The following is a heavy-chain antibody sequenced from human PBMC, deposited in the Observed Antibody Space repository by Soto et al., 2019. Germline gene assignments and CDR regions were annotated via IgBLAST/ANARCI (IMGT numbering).Heavy chain of an antibody. D-gene: IGHD5-12*01. CDR3: ARGWLRDPWMP. CDR1: GFTFSSYN. CDR2: ISSSRTYI. Sequence: EVQLVESGGDLVKPGGSLSLSCAASGFTFSSYNMNWVRQAPGKGLEWLSSISSSRTYIYYAHSVKGRFTISRDNARNSLYLQMNSLRAEDTAVYYCARGWLRDPWMPWGQGTLVPVSS. V-gene: IGHV3-21*01. J-gene: IGHJ5*02.